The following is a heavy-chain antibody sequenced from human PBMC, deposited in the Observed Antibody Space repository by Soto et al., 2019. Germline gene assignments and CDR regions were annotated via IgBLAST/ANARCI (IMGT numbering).Heavy chain of an antibody. D-gene: IGHD2-2*01. J-gene: IGHJ4*02. Sequence: QVQLQESGPGLVKPSENLSLTCIVSGDSVSSYYWSWIRQPPGKGLEWIGYISYSGSIKYNPSLESRVTMSVDTSKNQLSLKLNSVTAADTAVYYCASADSTPYYFDYWGQGTLVTVSS. CDR1: GDSVSSYY. CDR3: ASADSTPYYFDY. CDR2: ISYSGSI. V-gene: IGHV4-59*02.